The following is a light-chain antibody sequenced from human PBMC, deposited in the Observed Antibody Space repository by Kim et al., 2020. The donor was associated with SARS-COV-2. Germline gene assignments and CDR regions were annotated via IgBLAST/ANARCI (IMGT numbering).Light chain of an antibody. CDR2: WAS. J-gene: IGKJ2*01. Sequence: DIVMTQSPDYLAVSLGERATINCKSSQSVLYSSNNKNYLAWYQQKPGQPPKLLIYWASTRESGVPDRFSGSGSGTDFTLTISSLQAEDVAVYYCQQYYSTPPYTFGQGTKREI. CDR1: QSVLYSSNNKNY. CDR3: QQYYSTPPYT. V-gene: IGKV4-1*01.